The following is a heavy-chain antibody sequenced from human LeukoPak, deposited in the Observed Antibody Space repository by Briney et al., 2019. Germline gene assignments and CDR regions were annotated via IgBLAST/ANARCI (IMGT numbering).Heavy chain of an antibody. J-gene: IGHJ6*02. CDR1: GYTLTELS. D-gene: IGHD3-3*01. Sequence: ASVKVSCKVSGYTLTELSMHWVRQAPGKGLEWMGGFDPEDGETIYAQKFQGRVTMTEDTSTDTAYMELSSLRSEDTAVYYCASAYYDFWSGFGLTPRTYGMDVWGQGTTVTVSS. V-gene: IGHV1-24*01. CDR2: FDPEDGET. CDR3: ASAYYDFWSGFGLTPRTYGMDV.